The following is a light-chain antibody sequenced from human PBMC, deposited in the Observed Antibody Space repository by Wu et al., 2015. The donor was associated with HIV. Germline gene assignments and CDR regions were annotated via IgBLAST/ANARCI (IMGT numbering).Light chain of an antibody. CDR2: GAS. V-gene: IGKV3-15*01. CDR3: QQYKKLALRRTSL. CDR1: QSISTN. Sequence: EIVMTQSPATLSVSPGEGATLSCRASQSISTNLAWYQQKPGQPPRLLIYGASTRATGIPARFSGSGSGTEFTLTITNMQSEDFAVYYCQQYKKLALRRTSLFGPGTKVDIK. J-gene: IGKJ3*01.